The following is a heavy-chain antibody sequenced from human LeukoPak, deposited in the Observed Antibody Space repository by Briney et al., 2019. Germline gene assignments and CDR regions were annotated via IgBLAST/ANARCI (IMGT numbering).Heavy chain of an antibody. CDR2: IRYDGSNK. CDR3: AREIYYDSSGYYYRYYFDY. CDR1: GFTFSSYG. Sequence: GGSLRLSCAASGFTFSSYGMHWVRQAPGKGLEWVAFIRYDGSNKYYADSVKGRFTISRDNSKNTLYLQMNSLRAEDTAVYYCAREIYYDSSGYYYRYYFDYWGQGTLVTVSS. J-gene: IGHJ4*02. D-gene: IGHD3-22*01. V-gene: IGHV3-30*02.